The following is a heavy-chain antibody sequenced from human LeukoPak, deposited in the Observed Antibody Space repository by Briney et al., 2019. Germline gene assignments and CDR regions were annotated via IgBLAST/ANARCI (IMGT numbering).Heavy chain of an antibody. J-gene: IGHJ3*02. CDR1: GGSISSYY. Sequence: ETLSLTCTVSGGSISSYYWSWIRQPPGKGLEWGSPITSSSYIYYADSVKGRFTISRDNAKNSLYLQMNSLRAEDTAVYYCARDNHGLLTGYYVSAFDMWGQGTVVTVSS. CDR2: ITSSSYI. CDR3: ARDNHGLLTGYYVSAFDM. D-gene: IGHD3-9*01. V-gene: IGHV3-69-1*01.